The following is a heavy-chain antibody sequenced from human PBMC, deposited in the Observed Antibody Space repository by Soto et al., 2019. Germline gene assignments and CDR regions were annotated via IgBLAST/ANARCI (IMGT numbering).Heavy chain of an antibody. D-gene: IGHD3-10*01. Sequence: PGESLKISCKGSGYSFTSYWIGWVRQMPGKGLEWMGIIYPGDSDTRYSPSFQGQVTISADKSISTAYLQWSSLKASDTAMYYCARRISSRAGDYCGMDVWGQGTTVTVSS. CDR3: ARRISSRAGDYCGMDV. J-gene: IGHJ6*02. V-gene: IGHV5-51*01. CDR1: GYSFTSYW. CDR2: IYPGDSDT.